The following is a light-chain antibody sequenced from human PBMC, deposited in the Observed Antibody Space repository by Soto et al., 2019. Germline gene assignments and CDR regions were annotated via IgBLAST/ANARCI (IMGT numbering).Light chain of an antibody. J-gene: IGKJ1*01. Sequence: DIQMTQSPSSLSASLGDRVTITCRASQSIASYLNWYQQEPGKAPELLIYASSTLQSGVPSRFSGSGSGTEFTLTISSLQVEDFATYYCQQSYTILWTFGQGTKVDIK. CDR1: QSIASY. CDR3: QQSYTILWT. V-gene: IGKV1-39*01. CDR2: ASS.